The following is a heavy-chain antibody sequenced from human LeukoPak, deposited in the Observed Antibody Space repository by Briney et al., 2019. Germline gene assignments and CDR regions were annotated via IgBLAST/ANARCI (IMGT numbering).Heavy chain of an antibody. CDR1: GFTFSSYA. Sequence: GGSLRLSCAASGFTFSSYALSWVRQAPGKGLEWVSVISGSGDRTYYADSVKGRFTISRDNAKNSLYLQMNSLRAEDTAVYYCARIAANPDRAIDYWGQGTLVTVSS. CDR2: ISGSGDRT. J-gene: IGHJ4*02. CDR3: ARIAANPDRAIDY. V-gene: IGHV3-23*01. D-gene: IGHD6-25*01.